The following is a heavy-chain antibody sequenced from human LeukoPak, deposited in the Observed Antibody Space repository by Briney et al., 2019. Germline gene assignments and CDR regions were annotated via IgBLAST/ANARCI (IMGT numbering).Heavy chain of an antibody. V-gene: IGHV4-39*01. Sequence: SETLSLTCSVSGGSITNKTYYWGWIRQTPGKGLEWIGSVYYSGVSYSNPSLKSRVTISVDTSSNLFSMKMRSVTAADTAVYFCARQLSKIIETYFDDWGQGTLVTVS. CDR3: ARQLSKIIETYFDD. J-gene: IGHJ4*02. CDR1: GGSITNKTYY. D-gene: IGHD2/OR15-2a*01. CDR2: VYYSGVS.